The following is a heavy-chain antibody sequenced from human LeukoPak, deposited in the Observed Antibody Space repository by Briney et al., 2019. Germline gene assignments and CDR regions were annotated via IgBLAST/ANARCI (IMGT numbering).Heavy chain of an antibody. CDR1: GFTFDDYA. J-gene: IGHJ4*02. CDR3: ARDQTYYYGSGSYGSFDY. V-gene: IGHV3-9*01. CDR2: ISWNSGSI. Sequence: GRSLRLSCAASGFTFDDYAMHWVRQAPGKGLEWVSGISWNSGSIGYADSVKGRFTISRDNAKNSLYLQMNSLRAEDTAVYYCARDQTYYYGSGSYGSFDYWGQGTLVTVSS. D-gene: IGHD3-10*01.